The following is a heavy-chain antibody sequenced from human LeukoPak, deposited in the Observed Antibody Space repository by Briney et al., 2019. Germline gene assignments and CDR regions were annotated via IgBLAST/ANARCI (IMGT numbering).Heavy chain of an antibody. CDR3: AGGIAVAGTIDY. J-gene: IGHJ4*02. D-gene: IGHD6-19*01. V-gene: IGHV4-34*01. CDR1: GGSFSGYY. CDR2: INHSGST. Sequence: PSETLSLTCAVYGGSFSGYYWSWIRQPPGKGLEWIGEINHSGSTNYNPSLKSRVTISVDTSKNQFSLKLSSVTAADTAVYYCAGGIAVAGTIDYWGQGTLVTVSS.